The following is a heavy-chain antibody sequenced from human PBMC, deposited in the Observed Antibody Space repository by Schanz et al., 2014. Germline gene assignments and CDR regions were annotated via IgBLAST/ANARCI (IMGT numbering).Heavy chain of an antibody. CDR3: ARAPPPYSSSPYYWYYGMDV. D-gene: IGHD6-6*01. CDR2: IYYSGST. Sequence: QVQLQESGPGLVKPSETLSLTCTVSGGSISASYWGWIRQPPGKGLEWIAYIYYSGSTNYNPSLGRRVTIPLDTSKNQFSRKLRSVPSAATAVYYCARAPPPYSSSPYYWYYGMDVWGQGTTVTVSS. J-gene: IGHJ6*02. CDR1: GGSISASY. V-gene: IGHV4-59*01.